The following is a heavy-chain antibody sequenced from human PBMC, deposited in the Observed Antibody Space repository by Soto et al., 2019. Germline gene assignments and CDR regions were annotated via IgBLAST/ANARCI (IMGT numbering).Heavy chain of an antibody. V-gene: IGHV3-30*18. CDR2: LSYDGNYK. CDR3: AKTLRSIEVAGKDY. CDR1: GVTFSTYA. D-gene: IGHD6-19*01. J-gene: IGHJ4*02. Sequence: GGSLRLSCAASGVTFSTYAMHGVRQAPGKGLEWVADLSYDGNYKYYADSVRGRFTISRDNSKNTLYLQMSSLRDEDTAVYYCAKTLRSIEVAGKDYWGQGTQVTVSS.